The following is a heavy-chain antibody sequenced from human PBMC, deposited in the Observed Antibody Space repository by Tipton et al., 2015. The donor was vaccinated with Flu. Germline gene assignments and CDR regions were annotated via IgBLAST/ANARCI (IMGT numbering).Heavy chain of an antibody. CDR1: GYSISSGYY. D-gene: IGHD3-22*01. Sequence: LRLSCTVSGYSISSGYYWGWIRQPPGKGLEWIGSIYHSGSTYYNPSLKSRVTISVDTSKNQFSLKLSSVTAAGTAVYYCAHDSSGYYYGLIAFDIWGQGTMVTVSS. CDR3: AHDSSGYYYGLIAFDI. J-gene: IGHJ3*02. V-gene: IGHV4-38-2*02. CDR2: IYHSGST.